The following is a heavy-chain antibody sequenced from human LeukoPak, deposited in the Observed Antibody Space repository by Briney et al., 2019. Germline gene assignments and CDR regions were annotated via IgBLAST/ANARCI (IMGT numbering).Heavy chain of an antibody. CDR2: ISSGSTI. J-gene: IGHJ4*02. CDR3: ARESIAVAGAPFDY. Sequence: GGSLRLSCAASGFTFSSYEMNWVRQAPGKGLEGVSYISSGSTIYDADSVKGRFTISRDNAKNSLYLQMNSLRAEDTAVYYCARESIAVAGAPFDYWGQGTLVTVSS. D-gene: IGHD6-19*01. CDR1: GFTFSSYE. V-gene: IGHV3-48*03.